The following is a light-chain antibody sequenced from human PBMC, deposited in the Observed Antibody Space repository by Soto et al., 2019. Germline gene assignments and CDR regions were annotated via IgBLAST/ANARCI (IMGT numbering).Light chain of an antibody. CDR3: QQSFDTPLT. J-gene: IGKJ4*01. V-gene: IGKV1-39*01. Sequence: DIQMTQSPSSLSASVGDRVTITCRASQSINKYLNWYQQKPGKAPKLLIYGASSLQSGVPSRFSGSGSGTDFTLTISSLQPEDFQTYYCQQSFDTPLTFGGGTKVDIK. CDR1: QSINKY. CDR2: GAS.